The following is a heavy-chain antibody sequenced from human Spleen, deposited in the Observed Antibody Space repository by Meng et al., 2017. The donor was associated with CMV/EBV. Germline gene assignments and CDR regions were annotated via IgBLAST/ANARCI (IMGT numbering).Heavy chain of an antibody. D-gene: IGHD5-12*01. J-gene: IGHJ4*02. CDR1: GFTVSSYW. V-gene: IGHV3-74*02. CDR3: ARPSGYDLYYFNY. Sequence: VQLVESGGGLVQPGGSLRLSCAASGFTVSSYWMHWVRQAPGKGLVWVSRINSDGSSTSYADSVKGRFTISRDNAKNTLYLQMNSLRAEDTAVYYCARPSGYDLYYFNYWGQGTLVTVSS. CDR2: INSDGSST.